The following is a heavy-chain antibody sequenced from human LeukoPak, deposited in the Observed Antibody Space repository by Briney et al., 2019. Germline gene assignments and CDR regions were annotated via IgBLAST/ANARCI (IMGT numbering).Heavy chain of an antibody. CDR1: GFTFSSFG. D-gene: IGHD3-3*01. CDR2: TRNKANSYTT. CDR3: AREPRLRFLERWVMDV. V-gene: IGHV3-72*01. Sequence: PGGSLRLSCAASGFTFSSFGMHWVRQAPGKGLEWVGRTRNKANSYTTEYAASVKGRFTISRDDSKNSLYLQMNSLKTEDTAVYYCAREPRLRFLERWVMDVWGKGTTVTVSS. J-gene: IGHJ6*03.